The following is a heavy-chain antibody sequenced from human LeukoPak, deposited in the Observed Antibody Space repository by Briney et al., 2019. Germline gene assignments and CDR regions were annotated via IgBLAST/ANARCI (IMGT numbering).Heavy chain of an antibody. CDR3: ARGTGERYYYYYMDV. D-gene: IGHD7-27*01. V-gene: IGHV4-59*01. J-gene: IGHJ6*03. Sequence: SETLSLTCTVSGGPISSYYWSWIRQPPGKGLEWIGYIYYSGSTNYYPSLKSRVTISEDTSKNQFSLNLSSVTAADTAVYYCARGTGERYYYYYMDVWGKGTTVTVS. CDR2: IYYSGST. CDR1: GGPISSYY.